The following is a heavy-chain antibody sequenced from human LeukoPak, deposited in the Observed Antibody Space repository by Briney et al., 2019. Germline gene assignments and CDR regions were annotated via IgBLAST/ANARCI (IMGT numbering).Heavy chain of an antibody. D-gene: IGHD4-17*01. J-gene: IGHJ4*02. Sequence: PSETLSLTCTVSGGSISSYYWSWIRQPPGKGLEWIGYIYYSGSTNYNPSLKSRVTISVDTSKNQFSRKLTSVTAADTAVYYCATGKDYGDYSYWGQGTLVTVSS. CDR2: IYYSGST. V-gene: IGHV4-59*01. CDR1: GGSISSYY. CDR3: ATGKDYGDYSY.